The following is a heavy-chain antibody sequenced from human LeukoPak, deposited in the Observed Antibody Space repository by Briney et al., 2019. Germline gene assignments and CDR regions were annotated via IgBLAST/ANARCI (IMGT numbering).Heavy chain of an antibody. CDR2: IDPSDSYT. D-gene: IGHD3-22*01. CDR1: GYSFTSYW. J-gene: IGHJ3*02. CDR3: ARLGMWVYDSSGKDAFDI. Sequence: GESLKISCKGSGYSFTSYWISWVRQMPGKGLEWMGRIDPSDSYTNYSPSFQGHVTISADKSISTAYLQWSSLKASDTAMYYCARLGMWVYDSSGKDAFDIWGRGTMVTVSS. V-gene: IGHV5-10-1*01.